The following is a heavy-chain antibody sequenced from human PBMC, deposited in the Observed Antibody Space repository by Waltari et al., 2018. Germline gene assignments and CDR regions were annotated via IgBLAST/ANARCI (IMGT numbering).Heavy chain of an antibody. D-gene: IGHD3-3*01. CDR3: AKGVGFDFWSGYTHFDY. CDR2: ISGSGGST. Sequence: EVQLLESGGGLVQPGGYLRLSCAAYGITFRSYAMRWVRQAPGEGLEWVSAISGSGGSTYYADSVKGRFTISRDNSKNTLYLQMNSLRAEDTAVYYCAKGVGFDFWSGYTHFDYWGQGTLVTVAS. V-gene: IGHV3-23*01. CDR1: GITFRSYA. J-gene: IGHJ4*02.